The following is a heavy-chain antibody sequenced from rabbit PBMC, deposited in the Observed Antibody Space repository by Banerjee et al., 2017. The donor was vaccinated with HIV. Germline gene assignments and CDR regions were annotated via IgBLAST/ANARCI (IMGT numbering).Heavy chain of an antibody. V-gene: IGHV1S40*01. D-gene: IGHD1-1*01. CDR1: GFSFSSTYN. J-gene: IGHJ4*01. CDR3: ARDPYSSSSLYYNF. Sequence: QSLEESGGDLVKPGASLTLTCTASGFSFSSTYNMCWVRQAPGKGPEWIACIVAGSSDRTYYASWAKGRFTVSKTSSTTVTLQMTSLTAADTATYFCARDPYSSSSLYYNFWGPGTLVTVS. CDR2: IVAGSSDRT.